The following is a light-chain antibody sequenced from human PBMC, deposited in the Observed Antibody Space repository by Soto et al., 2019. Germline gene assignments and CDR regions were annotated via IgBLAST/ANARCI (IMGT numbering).Light chain of an antibody. J-gene: IGLJ2*01. V-gene: IGLV1-40*01. CDR2: GNS. Sequence: QPVLTQPPSVSGAPGQRVTISCTGSSSNIGAGYDVHWYQQLPGTAPNLLIYGNSNRPSGVPDRFSGSKSGTSASLAITGLQAEEEADYYCQSYDSSLSVVFGGGTKLTVL. CDR1: SSNIGAGYD. CDR3: QSYDSSLSVV.